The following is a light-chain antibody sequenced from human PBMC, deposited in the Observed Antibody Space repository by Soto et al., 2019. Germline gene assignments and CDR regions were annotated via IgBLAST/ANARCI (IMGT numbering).Light chain of an antibody. CDR2: KVS. J-gene: IGKJ3*01. CDR1: QSLVYSDGNTY. CDR3: MQGTHPFT. V-gene: IGKV2-30*01. Sequence: DVVMTQSPLSLPVTLGQPASISCRSSQSLVYSDGNTYLNWFQQRPGQSPRRLIYKVSNRDSGVPDRFGGSGSGTDLTLKISRVEAEDVGVYYCMQGTHPFTFGPGTKVDIK.